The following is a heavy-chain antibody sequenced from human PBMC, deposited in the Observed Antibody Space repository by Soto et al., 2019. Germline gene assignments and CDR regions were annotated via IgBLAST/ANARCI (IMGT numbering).Heavy chain of an antibody. CDR3: ARRPKRGSFAWCFDY. CDR2: IYYSGSA. Sequence: PSETLSLTCTVSGGSIXGNAYYWGWIRQAPGKGLEWLGYIYYSGSASYNPSLKSRVTMSVDTSKNQFSLKLSSVTAADTAVYYCARRPKRGSFAWCFDYWGQGTLVTVSS. J-gene: IGHJ4*02. V-gene: IGHV4-39*01. D-gene: IGHD1-26*01. CDR1: GGSIXGNAYY.